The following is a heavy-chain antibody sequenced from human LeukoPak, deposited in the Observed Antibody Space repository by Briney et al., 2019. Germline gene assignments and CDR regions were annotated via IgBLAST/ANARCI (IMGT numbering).Heavy chain of an antibody. J-gene: IGHJ3*01. Sequence: SSETLSLTCAVYGGSFSGYYWSWIRQPPGKGLEWIGEINHSGSTNYNPSLKSRVTISVDTSKNQFSLKLSSVTAADTAVYYCARDGGVIIGAFDVWGQGTMVTVSS. CDR1: GGSFSGYY. V-gene: IGHV4-34*01. CDR2: INHSGST. D-gene: IGHD3-10*01. CDR3: ARDGGVIIGAFDV.